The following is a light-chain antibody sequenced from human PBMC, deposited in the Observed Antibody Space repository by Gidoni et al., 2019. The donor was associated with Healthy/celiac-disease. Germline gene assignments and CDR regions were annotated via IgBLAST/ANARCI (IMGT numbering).Light chain of an antibody. CDR2: QDS. V-gene: IGLV3-1*01. CDR1: KWGDKY. J-gene: IGLJ2*01. CDR3: QAWDSSKVV. Sequence: SYELTQPPSVSVSPGPPDSITCSGDKWGDKYACWYKQKPGQSPVLFIYQDSKRPSGIPERFSGSNSGNTATLTISGTQAMDEADYYCQAWDSSKVVFGGGTKLTVL.